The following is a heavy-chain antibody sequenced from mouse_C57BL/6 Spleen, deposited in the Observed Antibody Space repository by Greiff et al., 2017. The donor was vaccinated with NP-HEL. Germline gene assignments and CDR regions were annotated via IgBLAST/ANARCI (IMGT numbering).Heavy chain of an antibody. CDR3: ARNGDYDVGAMDY. J-gene: IGHJ4*01. V-gene: IGHV1-22*01. D-gene: IGHD2-4*01. Sequence: EVQLQQSGPELVKPGASVKMSCKASGYTFTDYNMHWVKQSHGKSLERIGYINPNNGGTSYNQKFKGKATLTVNKSSSTAYMELRSLTSEDSAVYYCARNGDYDVGAMDYWGQGTSVTVSS. CDR2: INPNNGGT. CDR1: GYTFTDYN.